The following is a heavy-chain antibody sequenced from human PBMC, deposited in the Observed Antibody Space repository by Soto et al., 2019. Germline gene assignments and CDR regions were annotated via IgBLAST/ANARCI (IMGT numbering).Heavy chain of an antibody. CDR2: ISAYNGNT. CDR3: ARVTWATRDSGWYFVDY. D-gene: IGHD6-19*01. V-gene: IGHV1-18*01. J-gene: IGHJ4*02. Sequence: QVQLVQSGAEVKKPGASVKVSCKASGYTFTSYGISWVRQAPGQGLEWMGWISAYNGNTNYAQKLQGRVTMTTDPSTSTAYMELRSLRSDDTAVYYCARVTWATRDSGWYFVDYWGQGTLVTVSS. CDR1: GYTFTSYG.